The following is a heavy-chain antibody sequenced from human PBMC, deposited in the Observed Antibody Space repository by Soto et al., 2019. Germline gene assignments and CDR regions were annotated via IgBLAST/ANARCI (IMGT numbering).Heavy chain of an antibody. J-gene: IGHJ5*02. Sequence: SETLSLTCSVSGGSISSSSYYWGWLRQLPGKGLEWIGSIYYSGSTYYNPSLKSRVTISVDTSKNQFSLKLSSVTAADTAVYYCARHEARRYSYGYWFDPWGQGTLVTVSS. CDR3: ARHEARRYSYGYWFDP. V-gene: IGHV4-39*01. D-gene: IGHD5-18*01. CDR1: GGSISSSSYY. CDR2: IYYSGST.